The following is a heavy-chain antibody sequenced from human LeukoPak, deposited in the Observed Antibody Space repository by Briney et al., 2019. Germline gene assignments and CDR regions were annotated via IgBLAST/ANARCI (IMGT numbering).Heavy chain of an antibody. CDR2: IYYSGST. D-gene: IGHD3-16*01. Sequence: SETLSLTCTVSGGSISNYYWSWIRQPPGKGLEWTGYIYYSGSTNYNPSLKSRVTISVDTSKNQFSLKLSSVTAADTAVYYCARETSQKGAHYMDVWGKGTTVTISS. CDR1: GGSISNYY. J-gene: IGHJ6*03. CDR3: ARETSQKGAHYMDV. V-gene: IGHV4-59*01.